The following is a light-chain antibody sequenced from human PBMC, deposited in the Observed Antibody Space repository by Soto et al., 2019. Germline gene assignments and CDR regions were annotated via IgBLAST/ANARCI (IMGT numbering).Light chain of an antibody. CDR2: EVT. J-gene: IGLJ1*01. CDR3: STYLISSTSYV. CDR1: SNDVGGYNY. V-gene: IGLV2-14*01. Sequence: QSVLTQPASVSGSPGQSITISCTGTSNDVGGYNYVSWYQQHPGKAPKLMIYEVTNRPSGVSDRFSGYKSGNTASLTISGLQAEDEADYYCSTYLISSTSYVFGTGTKLTVL.